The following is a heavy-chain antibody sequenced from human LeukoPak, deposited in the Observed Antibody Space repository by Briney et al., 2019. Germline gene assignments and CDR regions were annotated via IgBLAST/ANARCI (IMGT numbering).Heavy chain of an antibody. V-gene: IGHV1-46*01. D-gene: IGHD3-22*01. Sequence: ASMKVSCKASGYTFTNYYVHWVRQAPGQGLEWMGIINPGGGSTRYAQKFQGRVTMTRDTSTTTVYMELSRLRSEDTAVYYCARVVTYDSSNYDGYWGQGTLVTVSS. J-gene: IGHJ4*02. CDR2: INPGGGST. CDR1: GYTFTNYY. CDR3: ARVVTYDSSNYDGY.